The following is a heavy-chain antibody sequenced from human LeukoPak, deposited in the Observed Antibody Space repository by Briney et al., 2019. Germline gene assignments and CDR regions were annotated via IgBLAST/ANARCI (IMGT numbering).Heavy chain of an antibody. V-gene: IGHV3-21*04. Sequence: GGSLRLSCAASGFTFSSYSMNWVRQAPGKGLEWVSSISSSSSYIYYADSVKGRFTISRDNAKNSLYLQMNSLRAEDTAVYYCAKDQFWSGYPNNWFDPWGQGTLVTVSS. J-gene: IGHJ5*02. CDR2: ISSSSSYI. D-gene: IGHD3-3*01. CDR3: AKDQFWSGYPNNWFDP. CDR1: GFTFSSYS.